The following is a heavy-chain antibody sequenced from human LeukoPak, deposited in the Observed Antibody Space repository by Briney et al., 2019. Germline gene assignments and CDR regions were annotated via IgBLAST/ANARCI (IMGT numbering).Heavy chain of an antibody. CDR1: GGSVSSYY. CDR2: LSHSGSS. D-gene: IGHD2-2*01. J-gene: IGHJ3*02. V-gene: IGHV4-59*02. CDR3: ARARYANAWYAFDI. Sequence: SETLSLTCTVSGGSVSSYYWSWIRQPPGRGLEWIGYLSHSGSSDSNPSLKSCVTILVDTSKNQFSLKLTSVTAADTAVYYCARARYANAWYAFDIWGQGTMVTVSS.